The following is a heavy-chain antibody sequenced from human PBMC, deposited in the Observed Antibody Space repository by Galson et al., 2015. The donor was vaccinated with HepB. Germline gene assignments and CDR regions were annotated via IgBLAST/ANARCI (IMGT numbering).Heavy chain of an antibody. Sequence: SVKVSCKASGYTFTSYGISWVRQAPGQGLEWMGWISAYNGHTNYAQSLQGRVTMTTDTSTSTAYMELRSLRSDDTAIYYCARDSVTIFGALNWFDPWGQGTLVTVSS. CDR2: ISAYNGHT. CDR1: GYTFTSYG. J-gene: IGHJ5*02. CDR3: ARDSVTIFGALNWFDP. D-gene: IGHD3-3*01. V-gene: IGHV1-18*01.